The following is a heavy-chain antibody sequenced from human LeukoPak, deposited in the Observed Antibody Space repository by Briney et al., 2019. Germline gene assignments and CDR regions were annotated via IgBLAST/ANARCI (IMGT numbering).Heavy chain of an antibody. Sequence: PGGSLRLSCAASGFTFSSYWMHWVRQAPGKGLVWVSRINTDGSSTSYADSVKGRFTISRDNAKNTLYLQMNSLRAEDTAVYYCAKDRFNFGLSFLDSWGQGVPVIVSS. J-gene: IGHJ4*02. D-gene: IGHD3-16*02. CDR3: AKDRFNFGLSFLDS. V-gene: IGHV3-74*01. CDR1: GFTFSSYW. CDR2: INTDGSST.